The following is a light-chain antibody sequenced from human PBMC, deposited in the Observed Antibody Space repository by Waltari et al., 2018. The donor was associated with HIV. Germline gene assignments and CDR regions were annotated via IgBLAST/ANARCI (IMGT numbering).Light chain of an antibody. CDR3: ASFTGDNTVM. J-gene: IGLJ3*02. CDR1: DSDFGLYNF. Sequence: AVTQPASVSGLPGQSTTISCTGGDSDFGLYNFVSWYQQHSGKPPKLILYDVDSRASGVSDRFSGASSGNTASLTISGLRAEDEAHYYCASFTGDNTVMFGGGTEVTVL. CDR2: DVD. V-gene: IGLV2-14*03.